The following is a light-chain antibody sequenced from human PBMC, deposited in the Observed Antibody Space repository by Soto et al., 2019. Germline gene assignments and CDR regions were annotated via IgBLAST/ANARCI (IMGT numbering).Light chain of an antibody. Sequence: QSVLTQPPSASGSPGQSVTISCTGTSSDVGAYNYVSWYQQLPGKAPKLIIYEVSKRPSGVPDRFSGSKSGNTASLTVSGLQAEDEADYYFTSYAGTYSFFYVIGTGPTATVL. CDR1: SSDVGAYNY. V-gene: IGLV2-8*01. CDR2: EVS. J-gene: IGLJ1*01. CDR3: TSYAGTYSFFYV.